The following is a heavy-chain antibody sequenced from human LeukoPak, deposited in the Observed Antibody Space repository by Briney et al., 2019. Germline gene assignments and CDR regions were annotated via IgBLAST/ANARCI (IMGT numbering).Heavy chain of an antibody. D-gene: IGHD3-10*01. Sequence: PGGSLRLSCAASGFTFSSYSMNWVRQAPGKGLEWVSYISSSSSSTIYYADSVKGRFTVSRDNSKNTLYLQMNSLRTEDTAVYYCASTRMMVGAARTWGQGTLVTVSS. CDR2: ISSSSSSTI. CDR3: ASTRMMVGAART. J-gene: IGHJ5*02. CDR1: GFTFSSYS. V-gene: IGHV3-48*01.